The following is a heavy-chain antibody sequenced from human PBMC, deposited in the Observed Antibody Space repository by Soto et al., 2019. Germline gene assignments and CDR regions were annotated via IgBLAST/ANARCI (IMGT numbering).Heavy chain of an antibody. CDR3: ARGVAGAFDY. Sequence: SETLSLTCAVYGGSFSGYYWSWIRQPPGKGLEWIGEINHSGSTNYNPSLKSRVTISVDTSKNQFSLKLSSVTAADTAVYYCARGVAGAFDYWGQGTLVTVSS. V-gene: IGHV4-34*01. CDR1: GGSFSGYY. D-gene: IGHD1-26*01. CDR2: INHSGST. J-gene: IGHJ4*02.